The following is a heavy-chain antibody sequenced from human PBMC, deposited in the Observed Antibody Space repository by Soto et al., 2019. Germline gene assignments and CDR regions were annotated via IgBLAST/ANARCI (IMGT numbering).Heavy chain of an antibody. D-gene: IGHD6-19*01. CDR3: VIDRLIVAVSVGRMDV. V-gene: IGHV1-69*01. Sequence: QVQLVQSGAEVKKPGTSVRVSCKASGDTFIGYSISWVRQAPGQGLEWMGWVIPTQRTTKYAQRFQGRVTMCVDQLASTPYMALSSLRPADTALSYRVIDRLIVAVSVGRMDVWGPGTTVTVSS. CDR2: VIPTQRTT. J-gene: IGHJ6*02. CDR1: GDTFIGYS.